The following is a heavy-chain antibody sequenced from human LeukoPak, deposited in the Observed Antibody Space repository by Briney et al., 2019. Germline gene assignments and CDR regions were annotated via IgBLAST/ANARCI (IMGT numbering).Heavy chain of an antibody. Sequence: GGSLRLSCAASGFTVSNNYMSWVRQAPGKGRGWVAVIYAGGHTYYADSVRGGFTISRDTSKNTVYLQMNSLRAEDTAEYYCARARCDTCGYGSWGQGTLVTVSS. CDR3: ARARCDTCGYGS. J-gene: IGHJ5*02. D-gene: IGHD3-22*01. CDR1: GFTVSNNY. V-gene: IGHV3-66*02. CDR2: IYAGGHT.